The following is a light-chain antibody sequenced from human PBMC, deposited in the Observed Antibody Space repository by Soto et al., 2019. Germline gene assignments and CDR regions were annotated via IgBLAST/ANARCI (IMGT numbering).Light chain of an antibody. J-gene: IGLJ1*01. Sequence: QSALTQPPSASGSPGQSVTISCTGTSSDVGGYNYVSWYQQHPGKAPRLMIYEVSKRPSGVPDRFSGSRSGNTASLTVSGRQAEDEADYYCSSYAGSNHPYVFGTGTKVTVL. CDR3: SSYAGSNHPYV. CDR2: EVS. CDR1: SSDVGGYNY. V-gene: IGLV2-8*01.